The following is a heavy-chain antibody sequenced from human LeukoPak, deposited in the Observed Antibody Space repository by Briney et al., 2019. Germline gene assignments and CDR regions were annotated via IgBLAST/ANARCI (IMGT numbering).Heavy chain of an antibody. V-gene: IGHV1-69*04. D-gene: IGHD3-10*01. J-gene: IGHJ4*02. Sequence: ASVKVSCKASGGTFSSYAISWVRQAPGQGREWMGRIIPILGIANYAQKFQGRVTINADKSTNTAYMELSSLRSEATAVYFCARGFHRLYGSGSYYNPEFDYWGQGTLVTVSS. CDR3: ARGFHRLYGSGSYYNPEFDY. CDR2: IIPILGIA. CDR1: GGTFSSYA.